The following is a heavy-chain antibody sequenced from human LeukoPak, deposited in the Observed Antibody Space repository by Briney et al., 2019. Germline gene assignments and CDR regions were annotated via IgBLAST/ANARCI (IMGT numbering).Heavy chain of an antibody. D-gene: IGHD6-19*01. CDR3: TRRVAVAGTPKAYFDY. CDR1: GGSISSFY. V-gene: IGHV4-59*08. J-gene: IGHJ4*02. CDR2: MDYSGRT. Sequence: SETLSLTCTVSGGSISSFYWSWIRQPPGKGLEWIGYMDYSGRTNYNPSLKSRVTISLDTPKNRLSLKLSSVTAADTAVYFCTRRVAVAGTPKAYFDYWGQGILVTVSS.